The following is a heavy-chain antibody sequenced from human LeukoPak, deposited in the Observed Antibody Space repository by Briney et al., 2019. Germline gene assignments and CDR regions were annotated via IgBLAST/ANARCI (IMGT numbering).Heavy chain of an antibody. D-gene: IGHD3-3*01. CDR2: IYYSGST. CDR1: GGSISSYY. CDR3: ARGEDDFWSGYYTVGAFDI. Sequence: SETLSLTCTVSGGSISSYYWSWLRQPPGKGLEWIGYIYYSGSTNYNPSLTSRVTISVDTSKNQFSLKLSSVTAADTAVYYCARGEDDFWSGYYTVGAFDIWGQGTMVTVSS. V-gene: IGHV4-59*01. J-gene: IGHJ3*02.